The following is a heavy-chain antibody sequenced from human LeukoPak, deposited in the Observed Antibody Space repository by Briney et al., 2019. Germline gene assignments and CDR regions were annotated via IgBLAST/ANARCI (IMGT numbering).Heavy chain of an antibody. CDR1: GGSISSYY. J-gene: IGHJ4*02. V-gene: IGHV4-59*01. CDR2: IYYSGST. D-gene: IGHD3-22*01. CDR3: ARALYYYDSSGSANYFDH. Sequence: SETLSLTCTVSGGSISSYYWSWIRQPPGKGLEWIGYIYYSGSTNYNPSLKSRVTISVDTSKNQFSLKLSSVTAADTAVYYCARALYYYDSSGSANYFDHWGQGTLVTVSS.